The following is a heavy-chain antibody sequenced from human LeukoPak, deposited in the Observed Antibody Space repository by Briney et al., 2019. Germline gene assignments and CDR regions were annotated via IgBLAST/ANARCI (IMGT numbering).Heavy chain of an antibody. CDR1: GGSIGTYY. CDR3: GSRHCGGDRPPPRYYYYYMDV. CDR2: IYDSGST. V-gene: IGHV4-59*12. J-gene: IGHJ6*03. D-gene: IGHD2-21*01. Sequence: PSETLSLTCTVSGGSIGTYYWSWIRQPPGKGLEWIGSIYDSGSTNYNPSLKARVTISVDTPKNQFSRNLTSLSVTDPAGYYGGSRHCGGDRPPPRYYYYYMDVGGKGNTVTV.